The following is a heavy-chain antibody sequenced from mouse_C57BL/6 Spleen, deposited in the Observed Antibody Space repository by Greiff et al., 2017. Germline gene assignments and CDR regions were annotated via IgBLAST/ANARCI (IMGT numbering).Heavy chain of an antibody. J-gene: IGHJ2*01. D-gene: IGHD2-4*01. CDR3: AREDDYDGDYFDY. CDR1: GYTFTSYW. Sequence: QVQLKQPGAELVKPGASVKMSCKASGYTFTSYWITWVKQRPGQGLEWIGDIYPGSGSTNYNEKFKSKATLTVDTSSSTAYMQLSSLTSEDSAVYYCAREDDYDGDYFDYWGQGTTLTVSS. V-gene: IGHV1-55*01. CDR2: IYPGSGST.